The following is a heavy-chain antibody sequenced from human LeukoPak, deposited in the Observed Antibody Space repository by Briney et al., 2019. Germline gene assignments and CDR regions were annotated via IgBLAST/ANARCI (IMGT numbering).Heavy chain of an antibody. CDR1: GYTFTSYY. V-gene: IGHV1-2*06. D-gene: IGHD3-10*01. CDR2: INPNSGGT. CDR3: ARTEVRGTPRH. J-gene: IGHJ4*02. Sequence: RASVKVSCKASGYTFTSYYMHWVRQAPGQGLEWMGRINPNSGGTNYAQKFQGRVTMTRDTSISTAYMELSRLRSDDTAVYYCARTEVRGTPRHWGQGTLVTVSS.